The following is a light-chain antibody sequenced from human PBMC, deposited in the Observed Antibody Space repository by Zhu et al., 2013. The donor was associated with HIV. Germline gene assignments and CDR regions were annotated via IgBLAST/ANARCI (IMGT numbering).Light chain of an antibody. CDR2: WAS. Sequence: DIVMTQSPDSLAVSLGERATINCKSSQSVLYSSNNKNYLAWYQQKPGQPPKLLISWASTRESGVPDRFGGSGSGTDFTLTISSLQAEDVATYYCQQYRDTPWTFGQGTRVEIK. J-gene: IGKJ1*01. CDR3: QQYRDTPWT. CDR1: QSVLYSSNNKNY. V-gene: IGKV4-1*01.